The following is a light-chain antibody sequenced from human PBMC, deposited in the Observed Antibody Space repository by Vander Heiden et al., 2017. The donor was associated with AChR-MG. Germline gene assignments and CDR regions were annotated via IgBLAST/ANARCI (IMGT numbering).Light chain of an antibody. CDR2: DAS. CDR3: QQYGGSPIT. CDR1: QSVNSN. J-gene: IGKJ5*01. Sequence: EIVLTQSPGTLSLSPGERATLSCRASQSVNSNLAWYRQKPGQSPSLLIYDASTRATGIPDRFSGSGSGTDFTLTISRLEPEDFVVYYCQQYGGSPITFGQGTRLEIK. V-gene: IGKV3-20*01.